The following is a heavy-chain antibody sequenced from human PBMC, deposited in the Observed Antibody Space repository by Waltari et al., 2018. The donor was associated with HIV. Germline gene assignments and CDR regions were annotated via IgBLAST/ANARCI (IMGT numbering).Heavy chain of an antibody. CDR3: ARRYCGRACNDFYYFDL. V-gene: IGHV4-61*02. Sequence: QVQLQESGPGLVKSSQTLSLTCTVSGGSISSSNYSWRWIRRPAGKGLEWIGRVFLSGSTNYNPSLKSRISMSIDPSKNQFSLNLRSVTAEDTATYFCARRYCGRACNDFYYFDLWGRGTLVTVSS. CDR1: GGSISSSNYS. D-gene: IGHD2-21*01. J-gene: IGHJ2*01. CDR2: VFLSGST.